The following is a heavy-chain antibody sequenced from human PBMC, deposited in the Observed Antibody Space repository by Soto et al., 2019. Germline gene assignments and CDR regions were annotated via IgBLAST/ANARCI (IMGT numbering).Heavy chain of an antibody. CDR1: GYTFTSYY. D-gene: IGHD1-26*01. J-gene: IGHJ3*02. Sequence: ASVKVSCKASGYTFTSYYMHWVRQAPGQGLEWMGIINPSGGSTSYAQKFQGRVTMTRDTSTSTVYMELSSLRSEETAVYYCAREPVDKLGAFDIWGQGTMVTVSS. CDR2: INPSGGST. V-gene: IGHV1-46*01. CDR3: AREPVDKLGAFDI.